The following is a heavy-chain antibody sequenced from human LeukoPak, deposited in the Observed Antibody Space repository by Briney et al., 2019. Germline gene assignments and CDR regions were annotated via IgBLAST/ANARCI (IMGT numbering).Heavy chain of an antibody. CDR2: INHSGST. V-gene: IGHV4-34*01. Sequence: SETLSLTCAVYGGSFSGYYWSWIRQPPGKGLEWIGEINHSGSTNYNPSLKSRVTISVDTSKNQFSLKLSSVTAADTAVYYCARETMSSGSYRTVWGQGTLVTVSS. D-gene: IGHD1-26*01. CDR3: ARETMSSGSYRTV. J-gene: IGHJ4*02. CDR1: GGSFSGYY.